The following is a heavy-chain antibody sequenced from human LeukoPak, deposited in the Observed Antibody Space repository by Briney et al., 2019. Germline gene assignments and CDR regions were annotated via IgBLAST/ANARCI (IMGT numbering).Heavy chain of an antibody. D-gene: IGHD5-24*01. Sequence: SQTLSLTCTVSGGSINSGGYYWSWIRQHPGEGLVWIGYIYYSGSTNYNPSLKSRVTISVDTSENQFSLKLSSVTAADTAVYYCARGSLEVAQYYFDYWGQGTLVTVSS. CDR3: ARGSLEVAQYYFDY. V-gene: IGHV4-31*03. J-gene: IGHJ4*02. CDR2: IYYSGST. CDR1: GGSINSGGYY.